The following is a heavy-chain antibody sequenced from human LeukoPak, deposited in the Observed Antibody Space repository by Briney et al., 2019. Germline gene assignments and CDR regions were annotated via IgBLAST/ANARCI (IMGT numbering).Heavy chain of an antibody. D-gene: IGHD6-13*01. CDR1: GFTFSSYA. CDR2: ISGSSGST. CDR3: AKDPPRRVERFDY. Sequence: GGSLKLSCAASGFTFSSYAISWVRQAPGKGLEWVSAISGSSGSTYYADSVKGRFTISRDNSKNTLYLKMNSLRAEDTAVYYCAKDPPRRVERFDYWGQGTLVTVSS. J-gene: IGHJ4*02. V-gene: IGHV3-23*01.